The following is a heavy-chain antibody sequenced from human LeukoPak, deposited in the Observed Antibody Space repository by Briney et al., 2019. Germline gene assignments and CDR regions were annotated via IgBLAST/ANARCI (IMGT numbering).Heavy chain of an antibody. CDR3: TTDEDWNYARKDV. Sequence: GSLRLSCAASGFTFNYAWMSWVRQVPGKGLEWVGQTVSEIDGGTTDYAAPVKGRFTISRDDSKSTLYLQMNSLKIEDTAVYYCTTDEDWNYARKDVWGQGATVIVSS. J-gene: IGHJ6*02. CDR2: TVSEIDGGTT. CDR1: GFTFNYAW. V-gene: IGHV3-15*04. D-gene: IGHD1-7*01.